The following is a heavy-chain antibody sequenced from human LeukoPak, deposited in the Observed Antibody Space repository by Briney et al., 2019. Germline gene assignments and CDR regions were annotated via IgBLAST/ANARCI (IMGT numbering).Heavy chain of an antibody. J-gene: IGHJ1*01. Sequence: PSETLSLTCAVYGGSFSGYYWSWIRQPPGKGLEWIGEINHSGSTNYNPSLKSRVTISVDTSKNQFSLKLSSVTAADTAVYYCARGETEYFQHWGQGTLVTVSP. CDR3: ARGETEYFQH. CDR2: INHSGST. V-gene: IGHV4-34*01. CDR1: GGSFSGYY.